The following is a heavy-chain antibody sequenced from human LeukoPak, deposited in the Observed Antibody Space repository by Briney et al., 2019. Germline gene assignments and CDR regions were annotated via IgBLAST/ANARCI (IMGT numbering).Heavy chain of an antibody. CDR1: GGSISSYY. V-gene: IGHV4-59*01. Sequence: SETLSLTCTVSGGSISSYYWSWIRQPPGKGLEGSGYIYYSGSTNYNPSLKSRATISVDTSKNQFSLKLSSVTAADTAVYYCARVYYGSGSFYFDYWGQGTLVAVSS. CDR2: IYYSGST. D-gene: IGHD3-10*01. J-gene: IGHJ4*02. CDR3: ARVYYGSGSFYFDY.